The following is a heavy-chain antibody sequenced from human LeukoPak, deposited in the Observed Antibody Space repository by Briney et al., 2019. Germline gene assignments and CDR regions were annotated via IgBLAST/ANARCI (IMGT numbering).Heavy chain of an antibody. CDR3: ARGNDIMTGYSSKLAYYFDY. Sequence: SVKVSCKASGGTFSSYAISWVRQAPGQGLEWMGRIITILRIANYAQKFQGRVTITADKSTSTAYMELSSLRSEDTAVYYCARGNDIMTGYSSKLAYYFDYWGQGTLVTVSS. CDR2: IITILRIA. J-gene: IGHJ4*02. D-gene: IGHD3-9*01. CDR1: GGTFSSYA. V-gene: IGHV1-69*04.